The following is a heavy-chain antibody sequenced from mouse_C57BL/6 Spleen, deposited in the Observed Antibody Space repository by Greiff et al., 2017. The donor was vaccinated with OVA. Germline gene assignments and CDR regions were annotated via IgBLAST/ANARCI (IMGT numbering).Heavy chain of an antibody. Sequence: VQLQQSGAELVRPGTSVKVSCKASGYAFTNYLIEWVKQRPGQGLEWIGVINPGSGGTNYNEKFKGKATLTADKSSSTAYMQLSSLTSEDSAVYFCAREESFLTVDYWGQGTTLTVSS. J-gene: IGHJ2*01. CDR3: AREESFLTVDY. V-gene: IGHV1-54*01. CDR1: GYAFTNYL. D-gene: IGHD4-1*01. CDR2: INPGSGGT.